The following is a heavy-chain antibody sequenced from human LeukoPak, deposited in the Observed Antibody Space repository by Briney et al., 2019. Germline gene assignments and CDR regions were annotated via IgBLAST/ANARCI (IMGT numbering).Heavy chain of an antibody. Sequence: GGSLRLSCAASGFTFTSCSMNWVRQAPGKGLEWVSTISGGGGSTYYADSVKGRFTISRDNSKNTLYLQVNSLRAEDTAVYYCAKGGKWDVTPFDYWGQGTPVIVSS. CDR3: AKGGKWDVTPFDY. V-gene: IGHV3-23*01. D-gene: IGHD1-26*01. CDR1: GFTFTSCS. CDR2: ISGGGGST. J-gene: IGHJ4*02.